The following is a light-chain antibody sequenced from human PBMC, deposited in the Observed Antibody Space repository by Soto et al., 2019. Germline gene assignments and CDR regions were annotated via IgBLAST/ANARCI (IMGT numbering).Light chain of an antibody. J-gene: IGLJ2*01. CDR1: SSNIGRNY. V-gene: IGLV1-51*01. CDR2: DTD. CDR3: GTWDSSLSDAVV. Sequence: QSVLTQPPSGSAAPGQKVTISCSGTSSNIGRNYVAWYQQLPGTAPKLLIYDTDKRPSVIPDRFSGYKSGTSATLGIIGLQPGDDADYYCGTWDSSLSDAVVFGEGTKLTVL.